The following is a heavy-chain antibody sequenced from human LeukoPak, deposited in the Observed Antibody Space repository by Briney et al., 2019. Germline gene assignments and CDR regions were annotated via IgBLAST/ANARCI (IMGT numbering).Heavy chain of an antibody. CDR2: IFWDDDK. J-gene: IGHJ4*02. Sequence: SGSTLVKPTQTLTLTFTFSGFSLSTSGVGVGWIRQPPGKALEWLALIFWDDDKRYSPSLKSRVTITKDTSKNQVVLTMTNMDPVDTATYYCAHCSVLTGYYYFDYWGQGTLVTVSS. V-gene: IGHV2-5*02. CDR3: AHCSVLTGYYYFDY. CDR1: GFSLSTSGVG. D-gene: IGHD7-27*01.